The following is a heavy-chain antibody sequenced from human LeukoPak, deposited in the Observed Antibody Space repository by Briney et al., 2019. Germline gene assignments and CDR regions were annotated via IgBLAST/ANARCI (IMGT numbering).Heavy chain of an antibody. J-gene: IGHJ4*02. Sequence: SVKVSCKASGGTLSSYAISWVRQAPGQGLEWMGRIIPIFGTANYAQKFQGRVTITTDESTSTAYMELSSLRSEDTAVYYCARDRHGDYNEFDYWGQGTLVTVSS. V-gene: IGHV1-69*05. CDR1: GGTLSSYA. CDR3: ARDRHGDYNEFDY. D-gene: IGHD4-17*01. CDR2: IIPIFGTA.